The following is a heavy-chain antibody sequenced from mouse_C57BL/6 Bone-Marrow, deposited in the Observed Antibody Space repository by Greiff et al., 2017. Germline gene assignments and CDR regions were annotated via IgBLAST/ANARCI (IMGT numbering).Heavy chain of an antibody. CDR3: AGEGYDYLDY. J-gene: IGHJ2*01. D-gene: IGHD2-3*01. Sequence: VQLKASGPELVKPGASVKIPCKASGYTFTDYNMDWVKQSHGKSLEWIGAINPNNGGTIYNQKFKGKATLTVDKSSSTAYMELRSLTSEDTAVDYCAGEGYDYLDYWGQGTTLTVSS. V-gene: IGHV1-18*01. CDR2: INPNNGGT. CDR1: GYTFTDYN.